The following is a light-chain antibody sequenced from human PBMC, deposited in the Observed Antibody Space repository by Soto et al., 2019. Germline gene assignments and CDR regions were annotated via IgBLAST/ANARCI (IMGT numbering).Light chain of an antibody. V-gene: IGKV3D-15*01. CDR2: GAS. CDR3: QQYNSWPRT. J-gene: IGKJ1*01. Sequence: VLTQSPGTLSLSPGARATLSCRASQSFNSVYLAWYQHKPGQAPRLLIYGASKRATGIPATFSGSGSGTEFTLTISSLQSEDFAIYYCQQYNSWPRTFGQGTKVDIK. CDR1: QSFNSVY.